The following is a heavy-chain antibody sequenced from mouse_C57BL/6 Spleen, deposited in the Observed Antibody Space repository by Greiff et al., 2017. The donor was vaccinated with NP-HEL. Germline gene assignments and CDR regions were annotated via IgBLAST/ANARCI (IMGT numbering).Heavy chain of an antibody. CDR2: ISDGGSYT. J-gene: IGHJ4*01. CDR3: ARDRIYYGSSRYAMDY. D-gene: IGHD1-1*01. Sequence: VQGVESGGGLVKPGGSLKLSCAASGFTFSSYAMSWVRQTPEKRLEWVATISDGGSYTYYPDNVKGRFTISRDNAKNNLYLQMSHLKSEDTAMYYCARDRIYYGSSRYAMDYWGQGTSVTVSS. CDR1: GFTFSSYA. V-gene: IGHV5-4*01.